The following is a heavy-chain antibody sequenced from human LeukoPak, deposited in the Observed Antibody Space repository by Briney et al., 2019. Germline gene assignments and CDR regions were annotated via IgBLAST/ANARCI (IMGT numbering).Heavy chain of an antibody. V-gene: IGHV3-48*03. Sequence: PGGSLRLSCAASGFTFSTYEMTWVRQSPGKGLEWVSYISSSGSTIYYADSVKGRFTISRDNAWNSLYLQMNSLRAEDTAVYYCARDNYDSSGPYYFDYWGQGTLVTVSS. J-gene: IGHJ4*02. CDR1: GFTFSTYE. D-gene: IGHD3-22*01. CDR3: ARDNYDSSGPYYFDY. CDR2: ISSSGSTI.